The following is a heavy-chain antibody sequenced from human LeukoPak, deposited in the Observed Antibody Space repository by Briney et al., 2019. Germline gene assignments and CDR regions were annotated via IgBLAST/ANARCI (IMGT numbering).Heavy chain of an antibody. CDR1: GGSISSYY. D-gene: IGHD2-2*01. Sequence: SETLSLTCTVSGGSISSYYWSWIRQPPGKGLEWIGYIYYSGSTNYNPSLKSRVTISVDTSKNQFSLKLSSVTATDTAVYYCARRYCSSTSCYYFDYWGQGTLVTVSS. V-gene: IGHV4-59*01. CDR3: ARRYCSSTSCYYFDY. CDR2: IYYSGST. J-gene: IGHJ4*02.